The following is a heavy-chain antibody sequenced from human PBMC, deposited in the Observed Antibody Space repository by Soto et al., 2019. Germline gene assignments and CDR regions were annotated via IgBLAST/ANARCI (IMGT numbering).Heavy chain of an antibody. D-gene: IGHD6-6*01. CDR1: TSTFSRYG. CDR3: AREFGQHLVPAPVDY. CDR2: ISPSGVTI. Sequence: GGSLRRSCAASTSTFSRYGMNWVRQAPGKGLEWISFISPSGVTIYYADSVRGRFTISRDNAKNTLYLKMNSLGAEDTAVYYCAREFGQHLVPAPVDYSGQRTLVNVSS. J-gene: IGHJ4*02. V-gene: IGHV3-48*01.